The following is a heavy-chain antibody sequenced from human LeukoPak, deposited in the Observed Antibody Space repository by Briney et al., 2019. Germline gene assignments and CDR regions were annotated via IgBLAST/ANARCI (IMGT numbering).Heavy chain of an antibody. CDR1: GLTCSRYA. J-gene: IGHJ4*02. D-gene: IGHD2-2*01. CDR3: ARQVSCDTTACYAGMPPDY. V-gene: IGHV3-23*01. Sequence: PGGSLRLSCAASGLTCSRYAMSWVRQTPEKGLEWVSVISGSDGSTYYADSVRRRFTISRDDSGNTLFLQMNSLRAEDTAVYYCARQVSCDTTACYAGMPPDYRGQGTLVTVSS. CDR2: ISGSDGST.